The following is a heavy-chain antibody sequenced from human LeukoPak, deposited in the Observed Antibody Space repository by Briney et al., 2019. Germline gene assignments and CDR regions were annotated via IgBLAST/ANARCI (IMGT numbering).Heavy chain of an antibody. V-gene: IGHV1-8*01. Sequence: ASVKVSCKASEYTFTSYDINWVRQATGQGLEWMGWMNPNSGNTGYAQKFQGRVTITADESTSTAYMELSSLRSEDTAVYYCARDPQYYYDSSGYYPWGQGTLVTVSS. CDR2: MNPNSGNT. CDR1: EYTFTSYD. J-gene: IGHJ5*02. D-gene: IGHD3-22*01. CDR3: ARDPQYYYDSSGYYP.